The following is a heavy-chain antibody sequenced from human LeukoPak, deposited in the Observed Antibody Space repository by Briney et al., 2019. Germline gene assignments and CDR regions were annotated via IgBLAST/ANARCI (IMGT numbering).Heavy chain of an antibody. Sequence: GGSLRLSCAASGFTFSNYAMHWVRQAPSKGLEWVAAISYDGSEIHYVDSVKGRFTISRDNSKNTVYLQMNSLRGEDTAVYYCGKDRGVAGTMADWGQGSLVTVSS. CDR1: GFTFSNYA. V-gene: IGHV3-30*18. D-gene: IGHD6-19*01. CDR3: GKDRGVAGTMAD. J-gene: IGHJ4*02. CDR2: ISYDGSEI.